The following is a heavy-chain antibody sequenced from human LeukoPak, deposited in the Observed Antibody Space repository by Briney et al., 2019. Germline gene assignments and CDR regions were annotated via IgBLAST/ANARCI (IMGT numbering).Heavy chain of an antibody. D-gene: IGHD2-21*02. V-gene: IGHV4-59*01. Sequence: SETLSLTCTVSGGSISSYYWSWLRQPPGKGLEWVGYIYYSGSTNYNPSLKSRVTISVDTSKNQFSLKLSSVTAADTAVYYCARNAYCGGDCYQDAFDIWGQGTMVTVSS. CDR1: GGSISSYY. CDR2: IYYSGST. J-gene: IGHJ3*02. CDR3: ARNAYCGGDCYQDAFDI.